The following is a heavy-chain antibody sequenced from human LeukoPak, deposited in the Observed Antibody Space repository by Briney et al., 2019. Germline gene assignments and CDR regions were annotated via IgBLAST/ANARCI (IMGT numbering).Heavy chain of an antibody. J-gene: IGHJ4*02. CDR2: INERGDWT. D-gene: IGHD1-26*01. V-gene: IGHV3-23*01. CDR1: GFTFSVSA. CDR3: AKDWHLGG. Sequence: GGSLRLSCAASGFTFSVSAMYWIRQAPGKGLEWVSVINERGDWTNHADSVKGRFTIFRDNSKNTLYQQMNSLRVEDTALYYCAKDWHLGGWGQGTLVTVSS.